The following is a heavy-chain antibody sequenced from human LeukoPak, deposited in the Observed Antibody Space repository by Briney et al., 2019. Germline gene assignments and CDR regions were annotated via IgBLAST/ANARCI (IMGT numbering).Heavy chain of an antibody. D-gene: IGHD6-19*01. CDR3: AKEGSGSRFDS. J-gene: IGHJ3*02. CDR1: LFTFSSHA. CDR2: IRDNGGST. V-gene: IGHV3-23*01. Sequence: PGGCLRVSRVPSLFTFSSHAMSRVPPAPRKGVECVSAIRDNGGSTYYADSVKGGFTLSRDNSKNPLVLQINRLRARETAVYYCAKEGSGSRFDSWSQGTMVTVSS.